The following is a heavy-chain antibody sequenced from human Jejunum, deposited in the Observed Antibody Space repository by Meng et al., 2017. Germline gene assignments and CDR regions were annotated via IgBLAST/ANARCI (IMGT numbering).Heavy chain of an antibody. CDR2: IYYSGST. CDR1: GDSFNSPDYY. D-gene: IGHD1-26*01. J-gene: IGHJ4*02. V-gene: IGHV4-30-4*01. CDR3: ARSPYSGSALPFFDY. Sequence: QGPLQQWAAGLLKPSQTLSLTCTVSGDSFNSPDYYWSWIRQPPEKGLEWIGYIYYSGSTYYNPSLKSRVSISGDTSNKQFSLKLTSVTAADTAVYYCARSPYSGSALPFFDYWGQGSLVTASS.